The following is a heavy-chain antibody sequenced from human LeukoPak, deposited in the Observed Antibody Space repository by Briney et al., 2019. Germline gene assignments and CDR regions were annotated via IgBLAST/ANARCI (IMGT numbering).Heavy chain of an antibody. CDR3: ASTGAPWTAD. CDR2: VRYDGSNK. D-gene: IGHD1-14*01. V-gene: IGHV3-30*02. J-gene: IGHJ4*02. CDR1: GFTFSSYG. Sequence: PGGSLRLSCAASGFTFSSYGMHWVRQAPGKGLEWVAFVRYDGSNKYYADSVKGRFTISRDNSKNTLYLQMNSLGAEDTAVYYCASTGAPWTADWGQGTLVTVSS.